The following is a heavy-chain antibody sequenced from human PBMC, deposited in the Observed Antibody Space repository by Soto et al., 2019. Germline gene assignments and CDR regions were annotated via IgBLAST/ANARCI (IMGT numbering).Heavy chain of an antibody. V-gene: IGHV3-64*01. CDR2: ISSNGRST. Sequence: PGGSLRLSCATSGFTFSTYAMHWVRQAPGKGLEYVSAISSNGRSTYYANSVKGRFTISRDNSKNTLSLQMTSLREEDTAVYFCVKDLRSGRSFYYALDVWGQGTTVTVSS. CDR1: GFTFSTYA. CDR3: VKDLRSGRSFYYALDV. D-gene: IGHD1-26*01. J-gene: IGHJ6*02.